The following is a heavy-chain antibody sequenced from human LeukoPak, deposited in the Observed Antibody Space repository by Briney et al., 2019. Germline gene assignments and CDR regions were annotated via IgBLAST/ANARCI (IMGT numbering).Heavy chain of an antibody. J-gene: IGHJ6*04. CDR1: GFTFSTYG. CDR3: ATSLGFQPYGTEV. V-gene: IGHV3-30*03. D-gene: IGHD3-3*01. CDR2: ISYDGSNK. Sequence: GGSLRLSCAASGFTFSTYGMHWVRQAPGKGLEWVSVISYDGSNKYYADSVKGRFTISRDNSKYTLYLQINSLSAEDTAVYYCATSLGFQPYGTEVWGNGVTVTASS.